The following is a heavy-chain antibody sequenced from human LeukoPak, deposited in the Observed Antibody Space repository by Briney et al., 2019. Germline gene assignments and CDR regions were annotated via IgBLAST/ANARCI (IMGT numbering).Heavy chain of an antibody. Sequence: PGGSLRLSCAASGFTFSSNGMHWVRQAPGKGLEWVAVISYDGSNKYYADSVKGRFTISRDNSKNTLYLQMNSLRPEDTAVYYCAKEGSNSGPDPFTFDYWGQGTLVTVSS. CDR3: AKEGSNSGPDPFTFDY. CDR2: ISYDGSNK. CDR1: GFTFSSNG. D-gene: IGHD5-12*01. V-gene: IGHV3-30*18. J-gene: IGHJ4*02.